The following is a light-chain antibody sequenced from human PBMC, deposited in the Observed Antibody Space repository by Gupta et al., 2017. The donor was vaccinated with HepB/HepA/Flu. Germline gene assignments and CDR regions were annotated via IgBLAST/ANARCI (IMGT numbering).Light chain of an antibody. V-gene: IGLV2-14*01. CDR3: RSYTSSSTLFV. J-gene: IGLJ1*01. CDR2: DVS. Sequence: QSALTQPASVSGSPGQSITISCTGTSSDVGGYNYVSWYQQHPGKAPKLMIYDVSNRPSGVSTRFSGSKSATTASLTVSWLQAEDEADYYCRSYTSSSTLFVFGTGTKVTVL. CDR1: SSDVGGYNY.